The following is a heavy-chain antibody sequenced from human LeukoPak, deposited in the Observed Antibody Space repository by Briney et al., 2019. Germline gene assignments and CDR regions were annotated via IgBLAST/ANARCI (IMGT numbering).Heavy chain of an antibody. Sequence: SETLSLTCAVYGGSFSGYYWGWIRQPPGKGLEWIGEINHSGSTNYNPSLKSRVTISVDTSKNQFSLKLSSVTAADTAVYYCARGRIAARPFDYWGQGTLVTVSS. CDR3: ARGRIAARPFDY. J-gene: IGHJ4*02. CDR2: INHSGST. D-gene: IGHD6-6*01. CDR1: GGSFSGYY. V-gene: IGHV4-34*01.